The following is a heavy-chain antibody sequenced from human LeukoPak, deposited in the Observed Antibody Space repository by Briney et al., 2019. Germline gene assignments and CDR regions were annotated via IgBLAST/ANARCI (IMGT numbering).Heavy chain of an antibody. CDR1: GFTFSSYA. CDR3: ARDRGYYVFDY. V-gene: IGHV3-7*01. CDR2: VKPDGSEK. J-gene: IGHJ4*02. D-gene: IGHD3-22*01. Sequence: PGRSLRLSCAASGFTFSSYAMHWVRQAPGKGLEWVAHVKPDGSEKSYVDSVKGRFTISRDNAQNSLYLQMNSLRAEDTAVYYCARDRGYYVFDYWGQGTLVTVSS.